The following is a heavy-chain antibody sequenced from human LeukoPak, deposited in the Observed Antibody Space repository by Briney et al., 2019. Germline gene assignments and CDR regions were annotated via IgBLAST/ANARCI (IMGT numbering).Heavy chain of an antibody. CDR3: ANVEMATISILGVENWFDP. CDR2: IIPIFGTA. CDR1: GGTFSSYA. D-gene: IGHD5-24*01. J-gene: IGHJ5*02. V-gene: IGHV1-69*13. Sequence: GASVKVSRKASGGTFSSYAISWVRQAPGQGLEWMGGIIPIFGTADYAQKFQGRVTITADESTSTAYMELSSLRSEDTAVYYCANVEMATISILGVENWFDPWGQGTLVTVSS.